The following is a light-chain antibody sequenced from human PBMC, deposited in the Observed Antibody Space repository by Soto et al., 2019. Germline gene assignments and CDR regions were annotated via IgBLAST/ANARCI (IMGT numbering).Light chain of an antibody. Sequence: EVVLTQSPGTLSLSPGERGTLSCRASQTVSSTYLAWYQQKPGQAPRLLIYGASTRATGIPARFSGSGSGTDFTLTISGLEPEDFAFYYCQQYDVTPPNTFGGGTKVDIK. CDR3: QQYDVTPPNT. J-gene: IGKJ4*01. V-gene: IGKV3-20*01. CDR2: GAS. CDR1: QTVSSTY.